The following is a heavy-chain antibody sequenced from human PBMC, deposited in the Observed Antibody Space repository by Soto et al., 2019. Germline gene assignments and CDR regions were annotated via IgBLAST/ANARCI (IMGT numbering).Heavy chain of an antibody. D-gene: IGHD2-15*01. CDR2: IIPIFGTA. CDR1: GGTFSSYA. V-gene: IGHV1-69*01. Sequence: QVQLVQSGAEVKKPGSSVKVSCKASGGTFSSYAISWVRQAPGQGLEWMGGIIPIFGTANYAQKFQGRVTITADESTSTAYMELSSLRSEDTAVYYCARGPEPVGYCSGGNCYYFDYWGQGTLVTVSS. CDR3: ARGPEPVGYCSGGNCYYFDY. J-gene: IGHJ4*02.